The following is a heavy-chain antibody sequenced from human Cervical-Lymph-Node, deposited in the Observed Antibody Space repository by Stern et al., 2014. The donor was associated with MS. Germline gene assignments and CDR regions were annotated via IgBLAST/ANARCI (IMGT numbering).Heavy chain of an antibody. J-gene: IGHJ4*02. CDR1: GDTFSTSL. V-gene: IGHV1-69*01. CDR2: IIPLFGTP. D-gene: IGHD3-16*01. Sequence: QVQLVQSGAEVKKPGSSVKVSCKASGDTFSTSLITWVRQAPGQGPEWMGGIIPLFGTPKHARRFQVRGTITADESTNTAYMELSSLRSDDTAVYYCASGVGGSHYVDYWGQGTLVTVSS. CDR3: ASGVGGSHYVDY.